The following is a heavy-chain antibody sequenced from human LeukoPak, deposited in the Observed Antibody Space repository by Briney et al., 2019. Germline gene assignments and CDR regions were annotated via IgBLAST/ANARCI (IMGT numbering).Heavy chain of an antibody. J-gene: IGHJ4*02. CDR1: GXTLSSYN. CDR2: IWYDGDNK. V-gene: IGHV3-33*01. D-gene: IGHD4-17*01. Sequence: PGGSLRLSCAASGXTLSSYNMHWVRQAPGKGLEWVAVIWYDGDNKYYADSVRGRFTISKDNSKNTLYLQMNSLRAEDTAVFYCARGVYGDYGETFFDYWGLGTLVTVSS. CDR3: ARGVYGDYGETFFDY.